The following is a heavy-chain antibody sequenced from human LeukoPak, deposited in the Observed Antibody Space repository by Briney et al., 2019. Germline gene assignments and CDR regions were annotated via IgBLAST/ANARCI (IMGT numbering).Heavy chain of an antibody. V-gene: IGHV1-46*01. Sequence: GASVKVSCKASGGTLSNNVVSWVRQAPGQGLEWMGIINPSGGSTSYAQKFQGRVTMTRDMSTSTVYMELSSLRSEDTAVYYCARGRVTAIFDYWGRGTLVTVSS. CDR2: INPSGGST. J-gene: IGHJ4*02. D-gene: IGHD2-21*02. CDR3: ARGRVTAIFDY. CDR1: GGTLSNNV.